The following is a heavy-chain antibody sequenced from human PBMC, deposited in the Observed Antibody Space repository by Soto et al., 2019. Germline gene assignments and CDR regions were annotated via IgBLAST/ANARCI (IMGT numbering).Heavy chain of an antibody. CDR1: GYSFTSYW. CDR2: IYPGDSDT. Sequence: PGESLKISCNGSGYSFTSYWIGWVRQMPGKGLEWMGIIYPGDSDTRYSPSFQGQVTISADKSISTAYLQWSSLKASDTAMYYCARHSGHDILTGYSYYFDYWGPGTLVTVYS. J-gene: IGHJ4*02. CDR3: ARHSGHDILTGYSYYFDY. D-gene: IGHD3-9*01. V-gene: IGHV5-51*01.